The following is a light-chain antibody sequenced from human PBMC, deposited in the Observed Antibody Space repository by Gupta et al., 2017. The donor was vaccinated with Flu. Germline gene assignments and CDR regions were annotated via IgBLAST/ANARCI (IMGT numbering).Light chain of an antibody. Sequence: DIVMTQSPDSLAVSLGERATINCKSSQSVLSISNNKNYITWYQQKPGQPPNLLIYWASTRESGVPDRFSGSGSGTDFTLTISSLQAEDVAVYYCQQYYSIPYTFGQGTKLELK. CDR3: QQYYSIPYT. CDR1: QSVLSISNNKNY. CDR2: WAS. V-gene: IGKV4-1*01. J-gene: IGKJ2*01.